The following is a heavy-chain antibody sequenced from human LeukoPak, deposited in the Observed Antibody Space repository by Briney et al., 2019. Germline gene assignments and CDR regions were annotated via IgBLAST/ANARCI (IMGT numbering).Heavy chain of an antibody. CDR1: GYTFTNYG. CDR2: MNPNSGNT. V-gene: IGHV1-8*02. D-gene: IGHD3-10*01. Sequence: ASVKVSCKASGYTFTNYGITWVRQATGQGLEWMGWMNPNSGNTGYAQKFQGRVTMTRNTSISTAYMELSSLRSEDTAVYYCARGRTMVRGVIRSPDYWGQGTLVTVSS. CDR3: ARGRTMVRGVIRSPDY. J-gene: IGHJ4*02.